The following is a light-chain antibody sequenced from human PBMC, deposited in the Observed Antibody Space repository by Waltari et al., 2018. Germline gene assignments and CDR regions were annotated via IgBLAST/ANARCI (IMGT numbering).Light chain of an antibody. CDR1: QSVLFTSNNKNN. J-gene: IGKJ5*01. CDR2: WAS. Sequence: DIVMTQSPDSLAVSLGARVTIDCKSSQSVLFTSNNKNNLAWYQQRRGQPPKLLIYWASTRESGVPDRFSGSGSGTDFTLTISSLQAEDVAVYFCQQYLTTPLTFGQGTRLEIK. V-gene: IGKV4-1*01. CDR3: QQYLTTPLT.